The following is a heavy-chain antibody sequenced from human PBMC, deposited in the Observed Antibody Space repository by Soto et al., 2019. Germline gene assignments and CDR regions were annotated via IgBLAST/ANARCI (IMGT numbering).Heavy chain of an antibody. D-gene: IGHD5-18*01. V-gene: IGHV5-51*01. CDR1: GYSFTSYW. J-gene: IGHJ4*02. Sequence: PGESLKISCKGSGYSFTSYWIGWVRQMPGKGLEWMGIIYPGDSDTRYSPSFQGRVTVSADKSIGTAYLQWSSLKASDTAMYYCARILGYSYGFSGPDYRGQGTLVTVSS. CDR3: ARILGYSYGFSGPDY. CDR2: IYPGDSDT.